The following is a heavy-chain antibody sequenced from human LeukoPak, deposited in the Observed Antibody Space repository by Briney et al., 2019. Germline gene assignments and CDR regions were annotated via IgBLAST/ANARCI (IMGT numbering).Heavy chain of an antibody. CDR3: ARVWWELRGAFDY. CDR1: GFTGSSNY. V-gene: IGHV3-53*01. Sequence: QSGGSLRLSCAASGFTGSSNYMSWVRQAPGKGLEWVSVIYSGGSTYYADSVKGRFTIPRDNSKNTLYLQMNSLRAEDTAVYYCARVWWELRGAFDYWGQGTLVTVSS. D-gene: IGHD1-26*01. CDR2: IYSGGST. J-gene: IGHJ4*02.